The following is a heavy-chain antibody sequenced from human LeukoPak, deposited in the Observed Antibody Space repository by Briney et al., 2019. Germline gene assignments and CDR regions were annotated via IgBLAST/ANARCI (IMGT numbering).Heavy chain of an antibody. CDR3: ARADPDILTGYLPLVFDY. CDR1: GYTFTDYW. J-gene: IGHJ4*02. D-gene: IGHD3-9*01. V-gene: IGHV5-51*01. Sequence: GESLKISCQGSGYTFTDYWIGWVRQMPGKGLEWMGIIYPGDSDTRYSPSFQGQVTISADKSISTAYLQWSSLKASDTAMYYCARADPDILTGYLPLVFDYWGQGTLVTVSS. CDR2: IYPGDSDT.